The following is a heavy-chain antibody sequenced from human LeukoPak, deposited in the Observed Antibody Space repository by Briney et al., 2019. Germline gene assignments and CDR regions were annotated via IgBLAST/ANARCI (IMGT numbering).Heavy chain of an antibody. CDR3: AKAARTLGSSYFYDS. V-gene: IGHV3-23*01. J-gene: IGHJ4*02. D-gene: IGHD3-9*01. Sequence: GGSLRLSCGASGFSFSSLAMGWVRQAPGKGLDWVSTISNSGDNTYYADSVQGRFTISRDNSKSTLSLQLNSLRVDDTAIYYCAKAARTLGSSYFYDSWGLGTLVTVSS. CDR1: GFSFSSLA. CDR2: ISNSGDNT.